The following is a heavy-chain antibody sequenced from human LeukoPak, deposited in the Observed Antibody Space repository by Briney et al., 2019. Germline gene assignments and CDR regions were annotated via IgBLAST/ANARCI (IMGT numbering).Heavy chain of an antibody. V-gene: IGHV4-30-2*01. Sequence: PSETLSLTCAVSGGSISSGGYAWSWIRQPPGKGLEWIGYIYHSGSTYYNPSLKSPVTISVDRSKNQFSLKLSSVTAADTAVYYCARGSVVTAVGDNWFDPWGQGTLVTVSS. CDR3: ARGSVVTAVGDNWFDP. CDR1: GGSISSGGYA. J-gene: IGHJ5*02. D-gene: IGHD2-2*01. CDR2: IYHSGST.